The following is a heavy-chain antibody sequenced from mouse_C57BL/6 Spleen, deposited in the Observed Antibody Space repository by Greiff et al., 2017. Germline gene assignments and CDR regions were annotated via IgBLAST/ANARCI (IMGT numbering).Heavy chain of an antibody. D-gene: IGHD1-1*01. Sequence: VQLQQSGAELVRPGTSVKVSCKASGYAFTNYLIEWVKQRPGQGLEWIGVINPGSGGTNYNEKCKGKATLTADKSYSTAYMQLSSLPSEDSAVYFCARGATVDYAMDYWGQGTSVTVSS. CDR3: ARGATVDYAMDY. CDR1: GYAFTNYL. CDR2: INPGSGGT. V-gene: IGHV1-54*01. J-gene: IGHJ4*01.